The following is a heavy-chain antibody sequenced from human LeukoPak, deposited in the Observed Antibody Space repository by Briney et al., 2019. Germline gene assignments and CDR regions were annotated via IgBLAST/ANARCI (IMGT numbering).Heavy chain of an antibody. V-gene: IGHV3-30*18. D-gene: IGHD6-19*01. CDR1: GFTLSSYG. CDR3: AKDRGGSGWPRFNYYYGMDV. CDR2: ISYDGSNK. Sequence: PGGSLRLSCAASGFTLSSYGMLWVRQAPGKGLEWVAVISYDGSNKYYADSVKGRFTISRDNSKNTLYLQMNSLRAEDTAVYYCAKDRGGSGWPRFNYYYGMDVWGKGTTVTVSS. J-gene: IGHJ6*04.